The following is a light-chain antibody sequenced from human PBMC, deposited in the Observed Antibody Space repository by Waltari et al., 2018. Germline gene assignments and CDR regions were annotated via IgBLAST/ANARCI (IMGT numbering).Light chain of an antibody. CDR3: QQYYSLPYT. CDR2: WAS. CDR1: QNIFYNSNNNHN. V-gene: IGKV4-1*01. J-gene: IGKJ2*01. Sequence: DIVMTQSPDSLAVSLGERATINCKSSQNIFYNSNNNHNLTWYQQKPGQSHKLLIYWASTRESGFPDRFSGSGSGTDFTLTISSLQAEDVAVYFCQQYYSLPYTFGQGTKVEIK.